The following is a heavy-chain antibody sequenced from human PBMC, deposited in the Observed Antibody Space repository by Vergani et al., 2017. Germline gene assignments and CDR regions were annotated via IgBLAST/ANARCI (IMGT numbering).Heavy chain of an antibody. Sequence: QVQLVQSGAEVKKPGSSVKVSCKASGGTFSSYTISWVRQAPGQGLEWMGRIIPILGIANYAQKFQGRVTITADKSTSTAYMELSSLRAEDTAVYYCAKESSGYYKFGAFDIWGQGTMVTVSS. CDR1: GGTFSSYT. CDR3: AKESSGYYKFGAFDI. J-gene: IGHJ3*02. D-gene: IGHD3-22*01. V-gene: IGHV1-69*02. CDR2: IIPILGIA.